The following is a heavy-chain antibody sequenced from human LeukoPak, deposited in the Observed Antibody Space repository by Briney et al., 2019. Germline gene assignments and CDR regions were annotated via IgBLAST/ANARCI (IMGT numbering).Heavy chain of an antibody. J-gene: IGHJ4*02. V-gene: IGHV3-30-3*01. D-gene: IGHD3-22*01. CDR3: ARGNYYDSSGIDY. CDR2: ISYDGSNK. CDR1: GFTFSSYA. Sequence: PGGSLRLSCAASGFTFSSYAMHWVRQAPGKGLEWVAVISYDGSNKYYADSVKGRFTISRDNSKNTLYLQMNSLRAEDTAVYYCARGNYYDSSGIDYWGQGTLVTVSS.